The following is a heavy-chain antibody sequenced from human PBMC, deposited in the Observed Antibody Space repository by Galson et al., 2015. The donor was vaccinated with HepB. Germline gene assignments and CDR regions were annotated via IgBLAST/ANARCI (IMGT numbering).Heavy chain of an antibody. V-gene: IGHV3-74*01. Sequence: SLRLSCAASGFTLSDFWMHWVRQGPGKGLVWVARSSTDGTRTSYADSVKGRFTISRDNAKNSLYLQMNSLRAEDTAVYYCTRGGSLFDYWGQGTPVTVSS. CDR2: SSTDGTRT. J-gene: IGHJ4*02. D-gene: IGHD1-26*01. CDR3: TRGGSLFDY. CDR1: GFTLSDFW.